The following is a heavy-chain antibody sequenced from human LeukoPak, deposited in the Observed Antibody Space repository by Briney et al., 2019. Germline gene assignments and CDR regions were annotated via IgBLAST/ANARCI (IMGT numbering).Heavy chain of an antibody. CDR2: INPSGGST. V-gene: IGHV1-46*01. CDR3: ARDQSPPITIFGVVTLGAFDI. CDR1: GGTLSRYA. D-gene: IGHD3-3*01. Sequence: ASVKVSCKASGGTLSRYAISWVRQAPGQGLEWMGIINPSGGSTSYAQKFQGRVTMTRDMSTSTVYMELRSLRSDDTAVYYCARDQSPPITIFGVVTLGAFDIWGQGTMVTVSS. J-gene: IGHJ3*02.